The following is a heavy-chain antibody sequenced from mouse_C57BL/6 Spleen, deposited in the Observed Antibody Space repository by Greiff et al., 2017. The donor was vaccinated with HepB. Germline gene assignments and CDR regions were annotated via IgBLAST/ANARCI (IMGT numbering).Heavy chain of an antibody. CDR1: GFTFSSYA. CDR2: ISDGGSYT. J-gene: IGHJ2*01. Sequence: EVKVEESGGGLVKPGGSLKLSCAASGFTFSSYAMSWVRQTPEKRLEWVATISDGGSYTYYPDNVKGRFTISRDNAKNNLYLQMSHLKSEDTAMYYCARDLLYYFDYWGQGTTLTVSS. V-gene: IGHV5-4*03. CDR3: ARDLLYYFDY.